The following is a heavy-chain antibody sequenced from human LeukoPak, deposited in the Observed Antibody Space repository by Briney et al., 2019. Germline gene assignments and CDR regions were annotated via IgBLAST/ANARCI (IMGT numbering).Heavy chain of an antibody. J-gene: IGHJ4*02. CDR1: GYTFYSYG. V-gene: IGHV1-18*01. CDR2: IRPYNGNT. Sequence: ASVKVSCKASGYTFYSYGLSWVRQAPGQGLEWMGWIRPYNGNTNFAQRFQGRVTMTADTSTSTAYMELRGLTSDDTAVYYCARAYYGSGSYYNFPGYWGQGTLVTVSS. D-gene: IGHD3-10*01. CDR3: ARAYYGSGSYYNFPGY.